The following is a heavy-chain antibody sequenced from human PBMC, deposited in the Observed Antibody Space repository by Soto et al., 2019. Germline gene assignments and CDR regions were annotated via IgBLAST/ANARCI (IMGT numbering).Heavy chain of an antibody. CDR1: GGSFSGYY. Sequence: QVQLQQWGAGLLKPSETLSLTCAVYGGSFSGYYWSWIRQPPGKGLEWIGEINHSGSTNYNPSLKSRGTISVDTSKNQFSLKLSSVTAADTAVYYCAREWQQLLYGMDVWGQGTTVTVSS. J-gene: IGHJ6*02. V-gene: IGHV4-34*01. CDR3: AREWQQLLYGMDV. D-gene: IGHD6-13*01. CDR2: INHSGST.